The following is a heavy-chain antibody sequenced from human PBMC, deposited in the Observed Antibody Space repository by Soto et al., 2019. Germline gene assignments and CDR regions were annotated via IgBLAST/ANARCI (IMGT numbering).Heavy chain of an antibody. D-gene: IGHD6-19*01. Sequence: GGSLRLSCAASGFTFSSYSMNWVRQAPGKGLEWVSYISSSSSTIYYADSVKGRFTISRDNAKNSLYLQMNSLRAEDTAVYYCARVQAAVAFQFASGNAFDIWGQGTMVTVSS. CDR3: ARVQAAVAFQFASGNAFDI. CDR2: ISSSSSTI. J-gene: IGHJ3*02. CDR1: GFTFSSYS. V-gene: IGHV3-48*01.